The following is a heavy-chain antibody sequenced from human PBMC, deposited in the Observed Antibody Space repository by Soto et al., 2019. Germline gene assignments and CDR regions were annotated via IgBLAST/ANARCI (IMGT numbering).Heavy chain of an antibody. V-gene: IGHV4-59*01. CDR3: ARGEERVTMNSGY. CDR2: ISYSGAT. CDR1: GASISGYH. D-gene: IGHD3-22*01. Sequence: PSETLSLTCTVSGASISGYHWSWIRQFPGKGLECLGYISYSGATTYNPSHESRVPMSIDTSKNQFSLKLIYVTAADTALYYCARGEERVTMNSGYWGQGPLVTVSS. J-gene: IGHJ4*02.